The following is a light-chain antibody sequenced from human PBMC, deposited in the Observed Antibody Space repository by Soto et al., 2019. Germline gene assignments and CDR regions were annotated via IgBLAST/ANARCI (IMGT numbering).Light chain of an antibody. CDR1: QSVGTY. CDR3: QRRGT. Sequence: EIVLTQSPDTLSLSPGERATLSCRASQSVGTYLAWYQQQPGQAPRLLIYDASNRATGVPARFSGSGSGTVFTLTISSLEPEDFALYYCQRRGTFGQGTKLEIK. J-gene: IGKJ2*01. V-gene: IGKV3-11*01. CDR2: DAS.